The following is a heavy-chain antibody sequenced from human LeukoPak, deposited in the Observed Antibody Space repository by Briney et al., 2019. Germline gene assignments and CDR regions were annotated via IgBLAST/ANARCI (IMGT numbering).Heavy chain of an antibody. V-gene: IGHV3-7*01. Sequence: GGSLRLSCAASGFGFRTYWMSWVRQAPGKGLEWVANIKQDGSEKNYLGSVKGRFTISRDNAKNSLDLQMNSLRAEDTAVYYCARSGSSMEYWGQGTLVTVSS. D-gene: IGHD3-10*01. J-gene: IGHJ4*02. CDR2: IKQDGSEK. CDR1: GFGFRTYW. CDR3: ARSGSSMEY.